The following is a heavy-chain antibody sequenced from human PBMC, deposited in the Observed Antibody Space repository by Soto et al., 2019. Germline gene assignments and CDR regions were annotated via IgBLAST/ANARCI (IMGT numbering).Heavy chain of an antibody. CDR3: AFGLAAAGTYYYYGMGV. V-gene: IGHV1-69*01. CDR1: GGTFSRYA. Sequence: SLKVSCKASGGTFSRYAISWVRQAPGQGLEWMGGIIPIFGTANYAQKFQGRVTITADESTSTAYMELSSLRSEDTAVYYCAFGLAAAGTYYYYGMGVWGQGTTVTVSS. CDR2: IIPIFGTA. D-gene: IGHD6-13*01. J-gene: IGHJ6*02.